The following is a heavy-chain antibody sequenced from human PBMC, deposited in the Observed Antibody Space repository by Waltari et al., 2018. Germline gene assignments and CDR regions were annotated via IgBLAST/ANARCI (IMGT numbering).Heavy chain of an antibody. V-gene: IGHV4-59*01. Sequence: QVQLQESGPGLVKPSETLSLTCTVSGGSISSYYWSWIRQPPGKGLEWIGYIYYSGSTNYNPSLESRVTISVDTSKNQFSLKLSSVTAADTAVYYCARADSSSWYYYGMDVWGQGTTVTVSS. J-gene: IGHJ6*02. CDR3: ARADSSSWYYYGMDV. D-gene: IGHD6-13*01. CDR1: GGSISSYY. CDR2: IYYSGST.